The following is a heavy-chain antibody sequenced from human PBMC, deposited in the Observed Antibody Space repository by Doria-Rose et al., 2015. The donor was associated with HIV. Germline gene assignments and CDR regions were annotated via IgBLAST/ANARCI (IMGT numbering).Heavy chain of an antibody. CDR2: TYYTGTS. Sequence: QVQLQESGPGLVKPSETLSLTCSVSGASVSSRGYYWNWIRPVPGKGLESLGYTYYTGTSDSSPSLKSRLNMAVGTSKNQVSLKLSFVTVADTAVYYCARMGSYRELDYWGQGALVIVSA. J-gene: IGHJ4*02. D-gene: IGHD3-3*01. V-gene: IGHV4-31*03. CDR3: ARMGSYRELDY. CDR1: GASVSSRGYY.